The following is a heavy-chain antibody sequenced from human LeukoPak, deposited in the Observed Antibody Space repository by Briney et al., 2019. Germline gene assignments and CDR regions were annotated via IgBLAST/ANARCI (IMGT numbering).Heavy chain of an antibody. CDR1: GGSISSGYYY. CDR2: IYFSGST. V-gene: IGHV4-30-4*08. Sequence: SQTLSLTCTVSGGSISSGYYYWSWIRQPPGKGLEWIGYIYFSGSTYYNPSLKSRVTISVHTSKNQFSLSLSSVTAADTAVYYCARGFCTSTNCDQEEWFDPWGRGTLVTVSS. J-gene: IGHJ5*02. D-gene: IGHD2-2*01. CDR3: ARGFCTSTNCDQEEWFDP.